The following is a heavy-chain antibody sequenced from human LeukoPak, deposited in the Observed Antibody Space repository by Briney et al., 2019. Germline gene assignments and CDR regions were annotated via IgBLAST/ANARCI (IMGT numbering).Heavy chain of an antibody. CDR1: GGTFSSYA. D-gene: IGHD3-3*01. CDR2: IIPIFGTA. Sequence: SVKVSCKASGGTFSSYAISWVRQAPGQGLEWMGGIIPIFGTANYAQKFQGRVTITADESTSTAYMELSSLRSEDTAVYYCARDENDLVPRWDAFDIWGQGTMVTVSS. J-gene: IGHJ3*02. CDR3: ARDENDLVPRWDAFDI. V-gene: IGHV1-69*01.